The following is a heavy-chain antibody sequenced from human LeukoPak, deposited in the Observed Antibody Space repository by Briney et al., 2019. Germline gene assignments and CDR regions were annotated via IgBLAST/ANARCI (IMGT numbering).Heavy chain of an antibody. CDR1: GFMFSSNW. CDR2: IGTSADT. CDR3: AKNVPGRAIDD. V-gene: IGHV3-23*01. Sequence: GGSLRLSCAASGFMFSSNWMSWVRLAPGKGLEWVSTIGTSADTYYPDSVKGRFTISRDNSRNTLDLQMNSLRADDTAVYYCAKNVPGRAIDDWGQGTLVTVST. D-gene: IGHD2-15*01. J-gene: IGHJ4*02.